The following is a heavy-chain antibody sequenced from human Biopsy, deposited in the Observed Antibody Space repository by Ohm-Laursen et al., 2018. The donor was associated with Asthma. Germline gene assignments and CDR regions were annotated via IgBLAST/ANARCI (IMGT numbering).Heavy chain of an antibody. CDR1: GYTFSNYG. CDR3: VNSVSFAVWDWFDP. CDR2: SSAYNGHT. Sequence: ASVKVSCKASGYTFSNYGIAWVRQAPGQGLEWMGWSSAYNGHTKYAQKFHDRVTMTTDKSTNTAHMELRSLRSEDTAVYYCVNSVSFAVWDWFDPWGQGTLVIVSS. D-gene: IGHD3-16*01. J-gene: IGHJ5*02. V-gene: IGHV1-18*04.